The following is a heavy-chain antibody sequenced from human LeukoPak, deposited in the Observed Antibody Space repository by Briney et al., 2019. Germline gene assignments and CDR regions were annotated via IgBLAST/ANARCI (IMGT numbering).Heavy chain of an antibody. CDR1: GYTFTGYY. CDR3: AREGYCGSGGGIDY. CDR2: INPNSGGT. Sequence: ASVKVSCKASGYTFTGYYMHWVRQAPGQGLEWMGWINPNSGGTNYAQKFQGRVTMTRDTSISTAYMELSRLRSDDTDVYYGAREGYCGSGGGIDYWGQGTLVTVSS. D-gene: IGHD6-6*01. J-gene: IGHJ4*02. V-gene: IGHV1-2*02.